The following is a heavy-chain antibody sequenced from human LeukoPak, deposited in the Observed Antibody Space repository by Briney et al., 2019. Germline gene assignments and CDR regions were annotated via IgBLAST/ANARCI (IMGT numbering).Heavy chain of an antibody. CDR3: ARSVDYVSI. CDR2: VSKSGNT. D-gene: IGHD3-16*01. V-gene: IGHV4-39*01. Sequence: SETLSLTCTVSGASISSDYSYWTWIRQPPGKGLEWIGSVSKSGNTYYNPSLESRINIAIDTSNNQFSLRVNSVTASDTAVYFCARSVDYVSIWGQGTVITVSS. CDR1: GASISSDYSY. J-gene: IGHJ3*02.